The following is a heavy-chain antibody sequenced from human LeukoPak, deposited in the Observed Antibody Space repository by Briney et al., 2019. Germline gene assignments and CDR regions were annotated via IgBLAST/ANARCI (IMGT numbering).Heavy chain of an antibody. V-gene: IGHV4-4*09. J-gene: IGHJ5*02. CDR2: IYTSGST. CDR1: GGSISSYY. CDR3: ARRGSRGIAAAGLNWFDP. D-gene: IGHD6-13*01. Sequence: SETLSLNCTIPGGSISSYYWSWIRQPPGKGLEWIGYIYTSGSTNYNPSLKSRVTISVDTSKNQFSLKLSSVTAADTAVYYCARRGSRGIAAAGLNWFDPWGQGTLVTVSS.